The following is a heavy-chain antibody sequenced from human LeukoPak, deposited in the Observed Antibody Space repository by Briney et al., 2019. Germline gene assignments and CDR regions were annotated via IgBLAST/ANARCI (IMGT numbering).Heavy chain of an antibody. J-gene: IGHJ5*02. CDR2: ISWNSGSI. V-gene: IGHV3-9*03. D-gene: IGHD3-3*01. Sequence: GRSLRLSCAASGFTFDDYAMHWVRQAPGKGLEWVSGISWNSGSIGYADSVKGRFTISRDNAKNSLYLQMNSLRAEDMALDYCEKGRFWEWYDNCFDPWGQETWVTVSS. CDR1: GFTFDDYA. CDR3: EKGRFWEWYDNCFDP.